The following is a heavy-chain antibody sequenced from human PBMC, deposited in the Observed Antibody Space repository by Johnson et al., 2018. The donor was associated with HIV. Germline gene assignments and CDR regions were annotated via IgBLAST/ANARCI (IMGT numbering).Heavy chain of an antibody. CDR1: GFTFSSYG. V-gene: IGHV3-30*02. J-gene: IGHJ3*02. D-gene: IGHD2-15*01. Sequence: QVQLVESGGGVVQPGGSLRLSCAASGFTFSSYGMHWVRQAPGKGLEWVAFIRYDGSNKYYADSVKGRFTISRDNSKNTLYLQMNTLRAEDTAVYYCGGVGRTGSAFDMWGLGTMVTVSS. CDR3: GGVGRTGSAFDM. CDR2: IRYDGSNK.